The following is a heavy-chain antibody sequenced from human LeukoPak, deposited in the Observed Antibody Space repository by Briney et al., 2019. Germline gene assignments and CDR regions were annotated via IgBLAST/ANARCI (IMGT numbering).Heavy chain of an antibody. CDR2: IIPTLDVA. Sequence: GASVKVSCKASGGTFSSYAITWVRQAPGQGLEWMGRIIPTLDVANFAQKFNGRVSITADKSTNTAHLELSSLRSEDTAVYYCTREGVYSPDPSSYHRLPFDIWGKGTVVIVSS. CDR3: TREGVYSPDPSSYHRLPFDI. V-gene: IGHV1-69*04. J-gene: IGHJ3*02. CDR1: GGTFSSYA. D-gene: IGHD3-16*02.